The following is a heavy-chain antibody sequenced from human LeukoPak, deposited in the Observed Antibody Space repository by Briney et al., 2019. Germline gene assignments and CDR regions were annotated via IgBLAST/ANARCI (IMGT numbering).Heavy chain of an antibody. J-gene: IGHJ3*02. CDR3: ARHTYSSSSGFDI. D-gene: IGHD6-13*01. V-gene: IGHV4-39*01. Sequence: SETLSLTCAVSGGSISSSSYYWGWIRQPPGKGLEWIGSIYYSGSTYYNPSLKSRVTISVDTSKNQFSLKLSSVTAADTAVNYCARHTYSSSSGFDIWGQGTMVTVSS. CDR2: IYYSGST. CDR1: GGSISSSSYY.